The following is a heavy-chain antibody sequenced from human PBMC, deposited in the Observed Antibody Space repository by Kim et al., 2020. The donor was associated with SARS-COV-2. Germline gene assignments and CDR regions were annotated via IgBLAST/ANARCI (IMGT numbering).Heavy chain of an antibody. CDR2: IYYSGST. CDR1: GGSISSGGYY. Sequence: SETLSLTCTVSGGSISSGGYYWSWIRQHPGKGLEWIGYIYYSGSTYYNPSLKSRVTISVDTSKNQFSLKLSSVTAADTAVYYCASSYDSSGYPGRDYWGQGTLVTVSS. J-gene: IGHJ4*02. V-gene: IGHV4-31*03. D-gene: IGHD3-22*01. CDR3: ASSYDSSGYPGRDY.